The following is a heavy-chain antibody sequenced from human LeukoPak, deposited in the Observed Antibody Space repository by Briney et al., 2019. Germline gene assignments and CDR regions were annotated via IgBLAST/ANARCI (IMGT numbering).Heavy chain of an antibody. D-gene: IGHD7-27*01. V-gene: IGHV4-4*02. J-gene: IGHJ4*02. CDR2: VHKTGKT. CDR3: ARELLGAPTPGAY. CDR1: TVSGSSGNW. Sequence: SETLSLTCALSTVSGSSGNWWSWVRQPPGKGLEWIGEVHKTGKTNYNPSLKTRVTISIDASKDQLSLELTSVTAADAAVYYCARELLGAPTPGAYWGQGTRVTVSS.